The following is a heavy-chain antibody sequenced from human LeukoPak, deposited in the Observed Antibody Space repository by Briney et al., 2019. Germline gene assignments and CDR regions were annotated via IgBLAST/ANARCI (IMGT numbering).Heavy chain of an antibody. D-gene: IGHD3-9*01. J-gene: IGHJ4*02. Sequence: QPGGSLRLSCAASGFTFSSYEMNWVRQAPGKGLEWVSYISSSGSTIYYADSVKGRFTISRDNAKNYLYLQMNSLRAEDTAVYYCARDSDILTGYGDFDYWGQGTLVTVSS. CDR1: GFTFSSYE. CDR2: ISSSGSTI. V-gene: IGHV3-48*03. CDR3: ARDSDILTGYGDFDY.